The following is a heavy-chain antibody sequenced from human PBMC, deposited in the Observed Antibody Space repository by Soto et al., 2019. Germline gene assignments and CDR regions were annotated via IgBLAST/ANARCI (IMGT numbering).Heavy chain of an antibody. CDR2: ISSGSDSI. V-gene: IGHV3-21*01. Sequence: PSETLRLSCVASGFIFTSYSMVWVRLAPGKGLEWVASISSGSDSIFYADSVKGRFTVSRDNAKNSLFLQMNNLRAEDTAVYFCARDRSADRFVQYFQHWGQGTQVTVSS. D-gene: IGHD6-19*01. J-gene: IGHJ1*01. CDR3: ARDRSADRFVQYFQH. CDR1: GFIFTSYS.